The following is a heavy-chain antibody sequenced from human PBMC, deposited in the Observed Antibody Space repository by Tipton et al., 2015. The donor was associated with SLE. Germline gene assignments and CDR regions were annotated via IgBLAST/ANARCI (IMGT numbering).Heavy chain of an antibody. CDR3: AKGRIAAWYFDL. V-gene: IGHV3-9*01. CDR2: ISWNSGSI. Sequence: SLRLSCAASGFTFDDYAMHWVRQAPGKGLEWVSGISWNSGSIGYADSVKGRFTISRDNAKNSLYLQMNNLRGEDTALYYCAKGRIAAWYFDLWGRGTLVTVSS. D-gene: IGHD6-6*01. CDR1: GFTFDDYA. J-gene: IGHJ2*01.